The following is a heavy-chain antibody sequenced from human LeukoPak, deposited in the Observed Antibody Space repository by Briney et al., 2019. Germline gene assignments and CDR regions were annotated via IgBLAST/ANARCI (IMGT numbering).Heavy chain of an antibody. J-gene: IGHJ4*02. CDR3: ARRSVYSYFDY. Sequence: SGTLSLTCTVSGGSISSSSYYWGWIRQPPGKGLEWIGSVYYSGSTYYNPSLKSRITISVDTSKNQFSLNLSSVTAADTAVYYCARRSVYSYFDYWGQGTLVTVSS. CDR1: GGSISSSSYY. D-gene: IGHD4-11*01. V-gene: IGHV4-39*01. CDR2: VYYSGST.